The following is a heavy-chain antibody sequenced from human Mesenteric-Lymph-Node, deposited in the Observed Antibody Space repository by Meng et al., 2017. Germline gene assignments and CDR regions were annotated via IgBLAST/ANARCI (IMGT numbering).Heavy chain of an antibody. Sequence: GGSLRLSCAASGFTFSSYAMSWVRQAPGKGLEWVSAISGSGGSTYYADSVKGRFTISRDNSKNTLYLQMNSLRAEDTAVYYCALTLPYDYVWGSYRPAAFDYWGQGTLVTVSS. D-gene: IGHD3-16*02. V-gene: IGHV3-23*01. CDR1: GFTFSSYA. CDR3: ALTLPYDYVWGSYRPAAFDY. J-gene: IGHJ4*02. CDR2: ISGSGGST.